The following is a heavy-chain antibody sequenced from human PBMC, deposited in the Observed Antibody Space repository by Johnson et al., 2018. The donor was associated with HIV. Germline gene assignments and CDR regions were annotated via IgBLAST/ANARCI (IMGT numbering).Heavy chain of an antibody. CDR2: ISYDGSNK. D-gene: IGHD3-22*01. CDR1: GFTFSSYG. J-gene: IGHJ3*02. CDR3: ARERNMIVEDDDAFDI. Sequence: QVQLVESGGGVVQPGRSLRLSCAASGFTFSSYGMHWVRQAPGKGLEWVAVISYDGSNKYYADSVKGRFTISRDNSKNTLYLQMNSLRAEDTAVYYCARERNMIVEDDDAFDIWGQGTMVTVSS. V-gene: IGHV3-30*03.